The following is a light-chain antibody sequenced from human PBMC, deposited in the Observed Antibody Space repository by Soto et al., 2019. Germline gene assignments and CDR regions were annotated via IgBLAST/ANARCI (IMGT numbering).Light chain of an antibody. V-gene: IGKV1-5*01. Sequence: DIQMTQSPSTLSASVGDRVTISCRASQSISNHLNWYQQKPGKAPKLLIFAASSLESGVPSRFSGSASGTEFTLTISSLQPDDFATYFCQQYSTYSWTFGQGTKVDIK. CDR3: QQYSTYSWT. J-gene: IGKJ1*01. CDR1: QSISNH. CDR2: AAS.